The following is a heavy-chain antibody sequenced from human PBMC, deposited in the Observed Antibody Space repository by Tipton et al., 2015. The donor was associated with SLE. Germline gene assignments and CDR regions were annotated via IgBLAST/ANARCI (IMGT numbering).Heavy chain of an antibody. Sequence: SLRLSCAASGFTFSGYTMHWVRQAPGKGLEWVTVISYDVDNKYYADSVKGRFTVSRDNSKNTLHLQMNSLRAEDTAVYYCAREGNWNGEFDYWGQGTLVTVSS. V-gene: IGHV3-30*04. CDR1: GFTFSGYT. D-gene: IGHD1-1*01. CDR3: AREGNWNGEFDY. CDR2: ISYDVDNK. J-gene: IGHJ4*02.